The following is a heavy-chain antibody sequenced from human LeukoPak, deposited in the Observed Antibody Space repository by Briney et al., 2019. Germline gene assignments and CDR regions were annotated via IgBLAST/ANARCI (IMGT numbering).Heavy chain of an antibody. D-gene: IGHD3-10*01. V-gene: IGHV3-7*01. CDR2: INQDGSEK. CDR1: GFTFSSYW. CDR3: ASVYYGYYFDY. J-gene: IGHJ4*02. Sequence: GGSLRLSCAASGFTFSSYWMSWVRQAPGKGLEWVAHINQDGSEKNYVDSVKGRFTISRDNAKNSLYLQMNSLRAEDTAVYYCASVYYGYYFDYWGQGTLVTVSS.